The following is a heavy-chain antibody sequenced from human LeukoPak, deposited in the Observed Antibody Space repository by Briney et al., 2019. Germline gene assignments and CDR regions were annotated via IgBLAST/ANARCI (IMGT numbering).Heavy chain of an antibody. V-gene: IGHV1-8*03. Sequence: ASVKVSCKASGYTFTSYDINWVRQATGQGLEWMGWMNPNSGNTGYAQKFQGRVTITADESTGTAYMELSSLRSEDAAVYYCARAALVRHYDFWSGYSYWGQGTLVTVSS. CDR2: MNPNSGNT. CDR1: GYTFTSYD. CDR3: ARAALVRHYDFWSGYSY. J-gene: IGHJ4*02. D-gene: IGHD3-3*01.